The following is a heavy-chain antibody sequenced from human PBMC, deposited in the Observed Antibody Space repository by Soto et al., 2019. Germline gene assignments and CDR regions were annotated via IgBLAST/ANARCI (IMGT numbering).Heavy chain of an antibody. J-gene: IGHJ6*02. CDR2: IYHSGST. CDR3: ARDGGHDYGDYYYYGMDV. CDR1: GYSISSGYY. V-gene: IGHV4-38-2*02. Sequence: ASETLSLTCAVSGYSISSGYYWGWIRQPPGKGLEWIGSIYHSGSTYYNPSLKSRVAISVDTSKNQFSLKLSSVTAADTAVYYCARDGGHDYGDYYYYGMDVWGQGSTVTVSS. D-gene: IGHD4-17*01.